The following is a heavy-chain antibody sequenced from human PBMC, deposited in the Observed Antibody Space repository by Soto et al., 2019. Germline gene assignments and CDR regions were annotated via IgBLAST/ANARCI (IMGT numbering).Heavy chain of an antibody. Sequence: SVKVSCKASGGTFSSYAISWVRQAPGQGLEWMGGIIPIFGTANYAQKFQGRVTITADESTSTAYMELSSLRPEDTAVYYCARDPLEGDTAMGDYWGQGTLVTVSS. CDR3: ARDPLEGDTAMGDY. CDR2: IIPIFGTA. J-gene: IGHJ4*02. D-gene: IGHD5-18*01. CDR1: GGTFSSYA. V-gene: IGHV1-69*13.